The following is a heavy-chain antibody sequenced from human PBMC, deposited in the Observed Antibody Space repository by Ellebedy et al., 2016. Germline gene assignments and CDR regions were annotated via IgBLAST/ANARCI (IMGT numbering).Heavy chain of an antibody. J-gene: IGHJ6*02. V-gene: IGHV3-53*01. CDR2: IYSVGSI. D-gene: IGHD3-10*01. CDR1: GFIASRNY. CDR3: ASSARSEYYYGMDV. Sequence: GGSLRLXXAASGFIASRNYMMWVRQAPGKGLECVSVIYSVGSIYYADSVKGRFTISRDNSKNTLFLQMNSLRAEDTAVYYCASSARSEYYYGMDVWGQGTTVIVSS.